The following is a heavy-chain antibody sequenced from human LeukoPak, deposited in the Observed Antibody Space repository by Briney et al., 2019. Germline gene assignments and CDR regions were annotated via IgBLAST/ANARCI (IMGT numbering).Heavy chain of an antibody. Sequence: ASVKVSCKASGGTFSSYAISWVRQAPGQGLEWMGRIIPILGTANYAQKFQGRVTITADKSTSTAYMELSSLRSEDTAVYYCARSPHYYDSSGGFDYWGQGTLVTVSS. J-gene: IGHJ4*02. CDR3: ARSPHYYDSSGGFDY. V-gene: IGHV1-69*04. D-gene: IGHD3-22*01. CDR2: IIPILGTA. CDR1: GGTFSSYA.